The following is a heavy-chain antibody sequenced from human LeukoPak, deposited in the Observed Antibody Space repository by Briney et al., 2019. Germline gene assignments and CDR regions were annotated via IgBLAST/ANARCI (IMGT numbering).Heavy chain of an antibody. CDR2: ISSTGGTI. V-gene: IGHV3-48*01. D-gene: IGHD2-15*01. Sequence: PGRSLRLSCAASGFTFRNYLMNWVRQAPGKGLEWVSFISSTGGTIYYADSVKGRFTVSRDNGKNSLLLQMNSLRAEDAALYYCARGYSRAAFDIWGQGTVVAVSS. CDR3: ARGYSRAAFDI. J-gene: IGHJ3*02. CDR1: GFTFRNYL.